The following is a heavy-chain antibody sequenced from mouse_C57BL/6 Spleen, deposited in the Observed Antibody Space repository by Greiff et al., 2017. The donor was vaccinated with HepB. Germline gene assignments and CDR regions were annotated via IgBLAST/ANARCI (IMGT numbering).Heavy chain of an antibody. CDR2: IYPGDGDT. Sequence: VQLQQSGPELVKPGASVKISCKASGYAFSSSWMNWVKQRPGKGLEWIGRIYPGDGDTNYNGKFKGKATLTADKSSSTAYMQLSSLTSEDSAVYYCATHSNYGWFAYWGQGTLVTVSS. CDR3: ATHSNYGWFAY. V-gene: IGHV1-82*01. D-gene: IGHD2-5*01. CDR1: GYAFSSSW. J-gene: IGHJ3*01.